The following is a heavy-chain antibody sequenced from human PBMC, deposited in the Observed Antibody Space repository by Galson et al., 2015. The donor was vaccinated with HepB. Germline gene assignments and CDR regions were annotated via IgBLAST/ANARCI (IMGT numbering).Heavy chain of an antibody. V-gene: IGHV1-3*01. CDR1: GYTFTSYA. CDR3: AREYVPCSGGSCYPLNY. Sequence: SVKVSCKASGYTFTSYAMHWVRQAPGQRLEWMGWINAGNGNTKYSQKFQGRVTITRDTSASTAYMELSSLRSEDTAVYYCAREYVPCSGGSCYPLNYWGQGTLVTVSS. CDR2: INAGNGNT. D-gene: IGHD2-15*01. J-gene: IGHJ4*02.